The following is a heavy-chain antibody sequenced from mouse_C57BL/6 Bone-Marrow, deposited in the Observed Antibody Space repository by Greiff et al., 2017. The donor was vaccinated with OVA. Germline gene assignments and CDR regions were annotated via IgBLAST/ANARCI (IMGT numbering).Heavy chain of an antibody. Sequence: EVQLVESGAELVRPGASVKLSCTASGFNIKDDYMHWVKQRPEQGLEWIGWIDPENGDTEYASKFQGKATITADTSSNTAYLQLSSLTSEDTAVYYCTTGLRWYFDVWGTGTTVTVSS. D-gene: IGHD1-1*01. CDR3: TTGLRWYFDV. J-gene: IGHJ1*03. V-gene: IGHV14-4*01. CDR2: IDPENGDT. CDR1: GFNIKDDY.